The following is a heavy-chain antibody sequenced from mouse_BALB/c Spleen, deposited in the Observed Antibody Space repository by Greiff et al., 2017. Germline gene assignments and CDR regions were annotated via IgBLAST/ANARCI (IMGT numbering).Heavy chain of an antibody. CDR1: GYTFTDYY. CDR3: ARFYDYDGTSHWYFDV. D-gene: IGHD2-4*01. J-gene: IGHJ1*01. V-gene: IGHV1-77*01. CDR2: IYPGSGNT. Sequence: QVQLQQSGAELARPGASVKLSCKASGYTFTDYYINWVKQRTGQGLEWIGEIYPGSGNTYYNEKFKGKATLTADKSSSTAYMQLSSLTSEDSAVYFCARFYDYDGTSHWYFDVWGAGTTVTVSS.